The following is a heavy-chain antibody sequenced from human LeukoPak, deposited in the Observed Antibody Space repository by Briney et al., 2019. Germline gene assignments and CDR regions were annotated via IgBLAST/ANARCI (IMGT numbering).Heavy chain of an antibody. CDR2: ISYDGSNK. J-gene: IGHJ6*02. D-gene: IGHD5-24*01. V-gene: IGHV3-30*18. CDR3: AKEYVATIFHDDYYYYYGMDV. CDR1: GFTFSSYG. Sequence: PGGSLRLSCAASGFTFSSYGMHWVRQAPGKGLEWVAVISYDGSNKYYADSVKGRLTISRDNSKNTLYLQMNSLRAEDTAVYYCAKEYVATIFHDDYYYYYGMDVWGQGTTVTVSS.